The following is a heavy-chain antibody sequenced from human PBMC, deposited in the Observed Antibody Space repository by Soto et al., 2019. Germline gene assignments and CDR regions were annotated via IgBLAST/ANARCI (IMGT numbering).Heavy chain of an antibody. D-gene: IGHD2-21*02. CDR2: IYYSGST. CDR3: ARDGLVVGYCGGDCPTFYYYYGMDV. J-gene: IGHJ6*02. CDR1: GGSISSYY. V-gene: IGHV4-59*01. Sequence: PSETLSLTCTVSGGSISSYYWSWIRQPPGKGLEWIGYIYYSGSTNYNPSLKSRVTISVDTSKNQFSLKLSSVTAAGTAVYYCARDGLVVGYCGGDCPTFYYYYGMDVWGQGTTVTVSS.